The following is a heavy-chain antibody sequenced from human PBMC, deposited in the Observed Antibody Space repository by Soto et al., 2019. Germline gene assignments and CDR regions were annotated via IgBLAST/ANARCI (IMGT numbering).Heavy chain of an antibody. CDR3: ARVSRTAMVYYFDY. CDR2: IYSSGTT. V-gene: IGHV4-4*07. D-gene: IGHD5-18*01. CDR1: GDSIISYY. J-gene: IGHJ4*02. Sequence: SETLSLTCTVSGDSIISYYWSWIRQPAGQGLEWIGRIYSSGTTNYNPSLKSRVTMSVDTSKNRFSLKLTSVTAADTAVYYCARVSRTAMVYYFDYWGQGTLVTVSS.